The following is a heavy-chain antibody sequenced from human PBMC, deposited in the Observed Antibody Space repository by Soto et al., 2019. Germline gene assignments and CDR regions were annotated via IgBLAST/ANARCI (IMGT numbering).Heavy chain of an antibody. Sequence: GGSLRLSCAASGFTFSSYSMNWVRQAPGKGLEWVSYISSSSSTIYYADSVKGRFTISRDNAKNTLYLQMNGLRAEDTAVFYCAREPGSGSLDYWGQGTLVTVSS. CDR3: AREPGSGSLDY. V-gene: IGHV3-48*04. CDR2: ISSSSSTI. J-gene: IGHJ4*02. CDR1: GFTFSSYS. D-gene: IGHD3-10*01.